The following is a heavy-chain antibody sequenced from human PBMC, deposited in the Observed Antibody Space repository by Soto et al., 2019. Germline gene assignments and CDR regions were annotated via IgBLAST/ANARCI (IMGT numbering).Heavy chain of an antibody. D-gene: IGHD2-15*01. J-gene: IGHJ5*02. CDR1: GASLSDNY. CDR3: ARGSGECDA. CDR2: INHSGNT. V-gene: IGHV4-34*01. Sequence: QVHLQQWGAGLLKPSETLSLTCAVYGASLSDNYCNWLRQPPGKGLAWIGKINHSGNTNYTPSLRCRVSISRGTSNNMLSLNLRCLSASGGAVYYCARGSGECDAWGQGTPVTVSS.